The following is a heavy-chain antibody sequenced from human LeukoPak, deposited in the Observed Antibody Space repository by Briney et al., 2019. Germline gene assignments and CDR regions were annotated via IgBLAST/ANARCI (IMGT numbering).Heavy chain of an antibody. CDR3: AKRITMIVVAKEGYYFDY. CDR2: ISGSGGST. CDR1: GFTFSNYD. D-gene: IGHD3-22*01. V-gene: IGHV3-23*01. J-gene: IGHJ4*02. Sequence: PGRSLRLSCAASGFTFSNYDMHWVRRAPDKGLEWVSAISGSGGSTYYADSVKGRFTISRDNSKNTLYLQMNSLRAEDTAVYYCAKRITMIVVAKEGYYFDYWGQGTLVTVSS.